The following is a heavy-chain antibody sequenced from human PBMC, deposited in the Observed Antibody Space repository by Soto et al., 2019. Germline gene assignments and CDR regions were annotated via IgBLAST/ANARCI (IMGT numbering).Heavy chain of an antibody. D-gene: IGHD6-13*01. CDR1: GFTFSSYG. Sequence: QVQLVESGGGVVQPGRSLRLSCAASGFTFSSYGMHWVRQAPGKGLEWVAVISYDGSNKYYADSVKGRFTISRDNSKNTLYLQMNSLRAEDTAVYYCFGAAAGTYWGQGTLVTVSS. J-gene: IGHJ4*02. CDR2: ISYDGSNK. V-gene: IGHV3-30*03. CDR3: FGAAAGTY.